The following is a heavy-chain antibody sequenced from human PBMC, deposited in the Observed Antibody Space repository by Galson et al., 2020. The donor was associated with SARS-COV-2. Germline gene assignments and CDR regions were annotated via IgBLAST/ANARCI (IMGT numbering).Heavy chain of an antibody. CDR1: GYKFTDYS. CDR3: ARVYYGDKVDL. D-gene: IGHD3-10*01. V-gene: IGHV1-2*02. J-gene: IGHJ5*02. Sequence: ASVKVSCKASGYKFTDYSMHWVRQAPGQGLEWTGWINPNSGGAVSAQTFQGRLTLTTDTSITTAYLQLSSLTYDDTAVYYCARVYYGDKVDLWGQGTLVAVSS. CDR2: INPNSGGA.